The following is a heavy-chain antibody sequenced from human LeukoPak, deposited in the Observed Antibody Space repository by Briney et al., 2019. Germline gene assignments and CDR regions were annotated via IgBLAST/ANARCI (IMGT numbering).Heavy chain of an antibody. CDR2: ISGSGGST. Sequence: GGSLRLSCAASGFTFSSYAMSWVRQAPGKGLEWVSAISGSGGSTYYADSVKDRFTISRDNSKNTLYLQMNSLRAEDTAVYYCAKDKVRALWFGELYYFDYWGQGTLVTVSS. D-gene: IGHD3-10*01. J-gene: IGHJ4*02. CDR3: AKDKVRALWFGELYYFDY. CDR1: GFTFSSYA. V-gene: IGHV3-23*01.